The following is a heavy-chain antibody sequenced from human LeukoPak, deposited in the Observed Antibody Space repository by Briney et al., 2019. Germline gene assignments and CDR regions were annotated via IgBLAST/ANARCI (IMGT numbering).Heavy chain of an antibody. Sequence: GWSLRLSCAASGCTFSNAWMSWVRQAPGKGVEGVGRIKIKIDGGTTDYAAPVKGRFTISRDDSKNTLYLQMNSLKTEDTAVYYCTTSYGSGSYYKAYWGQGTLVTVSS. CDR3: TTSYGSGSYYKAY. J-gene: IGHJ4*02. V-gene: IGHV3-15*01. CDR1: GCTFSNAW. CDR2: IKIKIDGGTT. D-gene: IGHD3-10*01.